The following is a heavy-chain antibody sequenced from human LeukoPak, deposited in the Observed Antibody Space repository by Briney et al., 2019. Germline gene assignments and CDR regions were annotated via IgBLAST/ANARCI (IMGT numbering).Heavy chain of an antibody. D-gene: IGHD6-13*01. CDR1: GFTFSNYA. Sequence: GGSLRLSCAASGFTFSNYALSWVRQAPGKGLEWVSLISTSGANAYYPDSVKGRFTLSRDNSKNTLYLQMNSLRAEDTAVYYCATTRGTSWYFEYWGQGTLVTASS. CDR2: ISTSGANA. V-gene: IGHV3-23*01. J-gene: IGHJ4*02. CDR3: ATTRGTSWYFEY.